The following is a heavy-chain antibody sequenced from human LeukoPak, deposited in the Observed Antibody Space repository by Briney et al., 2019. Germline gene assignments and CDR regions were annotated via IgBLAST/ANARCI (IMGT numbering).Heavy chain of an antibody. CDR2: ISGSSTFI. CDR1: EFTFSRYT. V-gene: IGHV3-21*01. CDR3: ARANDYIDY. Sequence: GGSLRLSCAASEFTFSRYTMNWVRQAPGKGLEWVSSISGSSTFIYYSDSVRGRFTISRDNAENSLYLQMSGLRVEDTAVYYCARANDYIDYWGQGVLVAVSS. J-gene: IGHJ4*02.